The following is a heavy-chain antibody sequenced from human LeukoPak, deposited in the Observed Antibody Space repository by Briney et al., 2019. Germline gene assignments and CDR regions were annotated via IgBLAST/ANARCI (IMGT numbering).Heavy chain of an antibody. J-gene: IGHJ4*02. CDR2: IYYCGST. Sequence: PSETLSLTCTVSGGSISSYYWSWIRQPPGKGLEWIGYIYYCGSTNYNPSLKSRATISVDTSKNQFSRKLSSVTAADTAVYYCARRGPYDSSGYYWDYWGQGTLVTVSS. V-gene: IGHV4-59*08. CDR3: ARRGPYDSSGYYWDY. D-gene: IGHD3-22*01. CDR1: GGSISSYY.